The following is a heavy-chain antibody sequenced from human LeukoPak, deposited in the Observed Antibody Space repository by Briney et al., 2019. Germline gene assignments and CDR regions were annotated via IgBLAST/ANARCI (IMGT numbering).Heavy chain of an antibody. J-gene: IGHJ4*02. CDR1: GYTFTGYY. Sequence: ASVKVSCKASGYTFTGYYMHWGRQAPGQGLEWMGWINPNSGGTNYAQKFQGRVTMTRDTSISTAYMELSRLRSDDTAVYYCARLNIRPRCSGGSCVEDYWGQGTLVTVSS. D-gene: IGHD2-15*01. V-gene: IGHV1-2*02. CDR2: INPNSGGT. CDR3: ARLNIRPRCSGGSCVEDY.